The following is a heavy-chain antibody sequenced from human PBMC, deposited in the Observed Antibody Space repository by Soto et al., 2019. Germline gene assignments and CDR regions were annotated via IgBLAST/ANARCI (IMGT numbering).Heavy chain of an antibody. V-gene: IGHV4-31*03. J-gene: IGHJ4*02. Sequence: SETLSLTCTVSGGSISSCGYYWIWIRQHPGKGREGIVYINDSGSTYYNPSLKRRVTISVDTSKNQFSLKVSSVTAAATAVYYCARANSYYYDSSGYFFDYWGKGTLVTVSS. D-gene: IGHD3-22*01. CDR3: ARANSYYYDSSGYFFDY. CDR1: GGSISSCGYY. CDR2: INDSGST.